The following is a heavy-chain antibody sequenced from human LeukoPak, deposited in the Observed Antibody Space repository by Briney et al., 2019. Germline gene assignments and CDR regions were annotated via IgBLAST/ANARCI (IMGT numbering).Heavy chain of an antibody. CDR1: GGSFSGYY. CDR3: ARGRNIPFRITRIEGLDY. Sequence: SETLSLTCAVYGGSFSGYYWSWIRQPPGKGLEWIGEINHSGSTNYNPSLKSRVTISVDTSKNQFSLKLSSVTAADTAVYYCARGRNIPFRITRIEGLDYWGQGTLVTVSS. D-gene: IGHD3-10*01. J-gene: IGHJ4*02. V-gene: IGHV4-34*01. CDR2: INHSGST.